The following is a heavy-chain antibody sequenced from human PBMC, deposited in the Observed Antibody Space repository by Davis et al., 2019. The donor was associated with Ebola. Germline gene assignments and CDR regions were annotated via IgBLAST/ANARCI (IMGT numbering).Heavy chain of an antibody. D-gene: IGHD2-15*01. CDR3: ARERLLGYCSGGSCYSNYFDY. CDR1: GFTLSSHE. V-gene: IGHV3-48*03. CDR2: MSSSGTNI. Sequence: GGSLRLSCAASGFTLSSHEMNWVRQAPGKGLEWLSYMSSSGTNIYHADSVRGRFTISRDNAKNSLYMQMNSLRAEDTAVYYCARERLLGYCSGGSCYSNYFDYWGQGTLVTVSS. J-gene: IGHJ4*02.